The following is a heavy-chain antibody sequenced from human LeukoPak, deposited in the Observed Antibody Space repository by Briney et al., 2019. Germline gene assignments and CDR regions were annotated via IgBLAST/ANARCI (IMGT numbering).Heavy chain of an antibody. J-gene: IGHJ6*02. D-gene: IGHD4-17*01. CDR3: ARDQDGDYYYYGMDV. CDR1: GFTVSSNY. V-gene: IGHV3-66*01. CDR2: IYSGGST. Sequence: GGSLRLSCAASGFTVSSNYMSWVRQAPGKGLEWVSVIYSGGSTYYADSVKGRFTISRDNSKNTLYLQMNSLRAEDTAVYYCARDQDGDYYYYGMDVWGQGTTVTVSS.